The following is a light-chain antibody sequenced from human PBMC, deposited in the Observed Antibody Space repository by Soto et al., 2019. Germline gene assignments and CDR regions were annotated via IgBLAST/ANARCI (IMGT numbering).Light chain of an antibody. V-gene: IGKV1-5*01. Sequence: EIQMTQSPSNMSASVGDRVNITCRASQSISSWLAWYQQKPGKAPKLLIYDASSLESGVPSGFSGSGSGTEFTLTISSLQPDDFATYYCQQYNSYSWTVGQGTKVDIK. CDR3: QQYNSYSWT. CDR2: DAS. J-gene: IGKJ1*01. CDR1: QSISSW.